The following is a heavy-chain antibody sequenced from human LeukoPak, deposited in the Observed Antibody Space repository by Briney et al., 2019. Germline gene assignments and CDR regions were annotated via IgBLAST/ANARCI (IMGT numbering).Heavy chain of an antibody. D-gene: IGHD3-22*01. V-gene: IGHV4-34*01. CDR1: GGSFSGYY. CDR3: AGNPRYGYYYDSSGYYYFDY. J-gene: IGHJ4*02. CDR2: INHSGST. Sequence: SETLSLTCAVYGGSFSGYYWSWIRQPPGKGLEWIGEINHSGSTNYNPSLKSRVTISVDTSKNQFSLKLSSVTAADTAVYYCAGNPRYGYYYDSSGYYYFDYWGQGTLVTVSS.